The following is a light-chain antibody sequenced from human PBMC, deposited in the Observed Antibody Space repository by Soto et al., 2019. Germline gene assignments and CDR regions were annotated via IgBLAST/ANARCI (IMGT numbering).Light chain of an antibody. CDR3: AAWDDSLSVRYV. Sequence: QSVLTQPPSASGTPGQRVTISCSGSSSNIGSNFVYWYQQRPGTAPRLLIYNNDQRPSGVPDRFSGSKSGTSASLAISGLRSEDEADYYCAAWDDSLSVRYVFGTGTKATVL. CDR1: SSNIGSNF. J-gene: IGLJ1*01. V-gene: IGLV1-47*02. CDR2: NND.